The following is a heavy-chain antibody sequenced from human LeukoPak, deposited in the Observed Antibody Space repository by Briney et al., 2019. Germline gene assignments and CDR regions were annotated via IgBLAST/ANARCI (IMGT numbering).Heavy chain of an antibody. CDR1: GFTFSSYG. CDR3: AKVWTPMVRGAHSWVDY. Sequence: GRSLRLSCAASGFTFSSYGMHWIRQAPGKGLEWVAVIWYDGSNKYYADSVKGRFTISRDNSKNTLYLQMNSLRAEDTAVYYCAKVWTPMVRGAHSWVDYWGQGTLVTVSS. V-gene: IGHV3-33*06. J-gene: IGHJ4*02. D-gene: IGHD3-10*01. CDR2: IWYDGSNK.